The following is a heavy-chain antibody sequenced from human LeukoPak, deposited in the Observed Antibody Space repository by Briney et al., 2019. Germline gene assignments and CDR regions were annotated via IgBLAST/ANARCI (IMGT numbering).Heavy chain of an antibody. CDR3: ARWSSGYYLS. D-gene: IGHD3-22*01. CDR2: IYYTGST. CDR1: GGSISSSY. J-gene: IGHJ5*02. Sequence: PSETLSLTCTVSGGSISSSYWSWIRQPPGKGLEWIGYIYYTGSTNHNLSLKSRVTISVDTSKNQFSLKLSSVTAADTAVYYCARWSSGYYLSWGQGTLVTVSS. V-gene: IGHV4-59*08.